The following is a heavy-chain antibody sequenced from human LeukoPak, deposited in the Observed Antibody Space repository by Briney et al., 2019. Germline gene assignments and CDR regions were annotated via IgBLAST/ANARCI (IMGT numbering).Heavy chain of an antibody. Sequence: NSSETLCLTCTVSGGSISSYYWSWIRQPPGKGLEWIGYIYYSGSTNYNPSLKSRVTISVDTSKNQFSLKLSSVTAADTAVYYCARDLYGSGSLSWGQGTLVTVSS. CDR2: IYYSGST. V-gene: IGHV4-59*01. CDR1: GGSISSYY. CDR3: ARDLYGSGSLS. J-gene: IGHJ4*02. D-gene: IGHD3-10*01.